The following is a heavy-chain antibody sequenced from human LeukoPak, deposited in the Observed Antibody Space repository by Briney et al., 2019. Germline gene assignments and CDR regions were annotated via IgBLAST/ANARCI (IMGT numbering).Heavy chain of an antibody. J-gene: IGHJ3*02. Sequence: ASVKVSCKASGYTFTSYGISWVRQAPGQGLEWMGWISAYNGNTNYAQKLQGRVTMTTDTSTSTAYMELRSLRSDDAAVYYCARAQSMIPHSNAFDIWGQGTMATVSS. D-gene: IGHD3-22*01. CDR1: GYTFTSYG. CDR2: ISAYNGNT. V-gene: IGHV1-18*01. CDR3: ARAQSMIPHSNAFDI.